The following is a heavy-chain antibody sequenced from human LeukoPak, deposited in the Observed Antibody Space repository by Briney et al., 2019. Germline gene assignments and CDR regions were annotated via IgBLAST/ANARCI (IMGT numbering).Heavy chain of an antibody. Sequence: GASVKVSCKASGYTFTGYYMHWVRQAPGQGLEWMGWINPNSGGTNYAQKFQGRVTMTRDTSISTAYMELSRLRSDDTAVYYCARDLGYNWNHGGFDYWGQGTLVTVSS. CDR3: ARDLGYNWNHGGFDY. D-gene: IGHD1-1*01. V-gene: IGHV1-2*02. CDR2: INPNSGGT. J-gene: IGHJ4*02. CDR1: GYTFTGYY.